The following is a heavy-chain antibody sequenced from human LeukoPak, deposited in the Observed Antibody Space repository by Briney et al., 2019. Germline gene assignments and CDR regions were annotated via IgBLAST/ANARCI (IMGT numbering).Heavy chain of an antibody. V-gene: IGHV3-23*01. CDR1: GFTFSSYA. J-gene: IGHJ4*02. CDR3: ARDLSGGSWDY. Sequence: GGSLRLSCAASGFTFSSYAMSWVRQAPGKGLEWVSAISGSGGTTYYADSVKGRFTISRDNSKNTLYLQMNSLRAEDTAVYYCARDLSGGSWDYWGQGTLVTVSS. D-gene: IGHD2-15*01. CDR2: ISGSGGTT.